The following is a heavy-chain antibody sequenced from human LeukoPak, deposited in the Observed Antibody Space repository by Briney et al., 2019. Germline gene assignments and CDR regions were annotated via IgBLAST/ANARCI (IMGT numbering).Heavy chain of an antibody. CDR3: ARVRYSGLGGRFGAFDI. V-gene: IGHV3-49*03. CDR1: GFTFGEYA. Sequence: PGGSLRLSCTASGFTFGEYAVSWFRQAPGKGLEWVGFIRSKPYGGTTESAASVKGRFSISRDDSKSIAYLQMNSLKTEDTAVYYCARVRYSGLGGRFGAFDIWGQGTMVTVSS. CDR2: IRSKPYGGTT. J-gene: IGHJ3*02. D-gene: IGHD6-13*01.